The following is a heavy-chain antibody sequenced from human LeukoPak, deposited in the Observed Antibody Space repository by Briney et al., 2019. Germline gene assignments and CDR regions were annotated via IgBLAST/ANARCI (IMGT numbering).Heavy chain of an antibody. CDR3: ARDLDTGNYFFAY. CDR2: VKQDGSEK. V-gene: IGHV3-7*01. J-gene: IGHJ4*02. D-gene: IGHD3-9*01. CDR1: GFTFSSYW. Sequence: GGSLRLSCSASGFTFSSYWVTWVRQAPGKGLEWVANVKQDGSEKNYVDSVEGRFTISRDNAKNSVFLQMNSVRAEDTAVYYCARDLDTGNYFFAYWGQGTPVIVSS.